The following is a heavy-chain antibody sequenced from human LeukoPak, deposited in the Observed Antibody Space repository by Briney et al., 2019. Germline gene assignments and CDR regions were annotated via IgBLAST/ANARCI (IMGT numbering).Heavy chain of an antibody. CDR1: GFTFSSYE. J-gene: IGHJ2*01. D-gene: IGHD6-19*01. CDR3: AKEPTSRGSGRGYFDL. V-gene: IGHV3-48*03. CDR2: ISSSGSTI. Sequence: GGSLRLSCAASGFTFSSYEMNWVRQAPGKGLEWVSYISSSGSTIYYADSVKGRFTISRDNAKNSLYLQVNSLRAEDTAVYFCAKEPTSRGSGRGYFDLWGRGTLVTVPS.